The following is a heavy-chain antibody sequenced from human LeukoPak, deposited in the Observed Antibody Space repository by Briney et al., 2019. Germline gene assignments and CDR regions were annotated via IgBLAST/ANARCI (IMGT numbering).Heavy chain of an antibody. V-gene: IGHV1-8*01. CDR2: RNPNSGNT. Sequence: ASVKVSCKGSGYTFTSYEINGVRQATRQGVEGVGWRNPNSGNTGYAQKFQGRLTMTRNTSISTAYMEVSSLSSEDTAVYYSARRDYSGAFDIRGQGTMVTVSS. CDR1: GYTFTSYE. D-gene: IGHD2-21*01. CDR3: ARRDYSGAFDI. J-gene: IGHJ3*02.